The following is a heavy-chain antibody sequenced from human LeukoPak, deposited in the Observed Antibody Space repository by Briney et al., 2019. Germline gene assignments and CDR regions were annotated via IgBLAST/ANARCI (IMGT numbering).Heavy chain of an antibody. Sequence: SETLSLTCAVYGGSFSGYYWSWIRQPPGKGLEWIGEINHSGSTNYNPSLKSRATISVDRSKNQFSLKLSSVTAADTAVYYCARESGYSNHYYFDYWGQGTLVTVSS. V-gene: IGHV4-34*01. CDR1: GGSFSGYY. CDR2: INHSGST. CDR3: ARESGYSNHYYFDY. D-gene: IGHD4-11*01. J-gene: IGHJ4*02.